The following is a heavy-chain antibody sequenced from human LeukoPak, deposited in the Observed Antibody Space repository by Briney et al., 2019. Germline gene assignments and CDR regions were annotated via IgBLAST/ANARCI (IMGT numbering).Heavy chain of an antibody. CDR2: VFYSGAP. J-gene: IGHJ6*03. Sequence: SETLSLTCTVSGGSIGSRGYYWTWIRQHPVKGLEWMGYVFYSGAPYYNPALRSRITISLDTSRNQFSLTLTSLSAADTAVYYCARYGDYGTEGYFYMDVWGKGTMVTVSS. CDR3: ARYGDYGTEGYFYMDV. D-gene: IGHD4-17*01. CDR1: GGSIGSRGYY. V-gene: IGHV4-31*03.